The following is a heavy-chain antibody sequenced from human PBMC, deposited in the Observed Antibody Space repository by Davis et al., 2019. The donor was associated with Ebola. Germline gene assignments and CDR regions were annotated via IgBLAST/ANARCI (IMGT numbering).Heavy chain of an antibody. CDR3: ASLRRTITGMDDAFDI. Sequence: GESLKISCTASGYSFTSYWIGWVRQMPGKGLEWMGIIYPYDSDTRYSPSFQGQVTISADKSISTAYLQWNHLKASDTAMYYCASLRRTITGMDDAFDIWGQGTMVTVSS. D-gene: IGHD1-20*01. CDR2: IYPYDSDT. J-gene: IGHJ3*02. V-gene: IGHV5-51*01. CDR1: GYSFTSYW.